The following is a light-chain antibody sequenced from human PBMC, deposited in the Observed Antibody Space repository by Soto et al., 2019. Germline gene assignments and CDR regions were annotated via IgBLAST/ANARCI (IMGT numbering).Light chain of an antibody. CDR2: KAS. CDR3: QQYDNLPFT. Sequence: DIQMTQSPSTLSGPVGDRVTITCRASQTISSWLAWYQQKPGKAPKLLIYKASTLKSGVPSRFSGSGSGTEFNLTISSLQPDDFATYYCQQYDNLPFTFGPGTKVDIK. V-gene: IGKV1-5*03. J-gene: IGKJ3*01. CDR1: QTISSW.